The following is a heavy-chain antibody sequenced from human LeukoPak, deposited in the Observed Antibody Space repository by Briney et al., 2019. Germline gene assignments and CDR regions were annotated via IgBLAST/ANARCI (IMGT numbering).Heavy chain of an antibody. V-gene: IGHV1-18*01. Sequence: ASVKVSCKASGYTLTSYGISWVRQAPGQGLEWMGWISAYNGNTNYAQKLQGRVTMTTDTSTSTAYMELRSLRSDDTAVYYCARDRAAVAGKGYYYYGMDVWGQGTTVTVSS. J-gene: IGHJ6*02. D-gene: IGHD6-13*01. CDR1: GYTLTSYG. CDR2: ISAYNGNT. CDR3: ARDRAAVAGKGYYYYGMDV.